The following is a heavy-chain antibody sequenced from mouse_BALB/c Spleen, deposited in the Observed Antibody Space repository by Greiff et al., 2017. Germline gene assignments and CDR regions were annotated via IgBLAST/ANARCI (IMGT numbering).Heavy chain of an antibody. Sequence: EVKVVESGGGLVQPGGSRKLSCAASGFTFSSFGMHWVRQAPEKGLEWVAYISSGSSTIYYADTVKGRFTISRDNPKNTLFLQMTSLRSEDTAMYYCARWGIDYGLFAYWGQGTLVTVSA. CDR2: ISSGSSTI. D-gene: IGHD2-4*01. V-gene: IGHV5-17*02. J-gene: IGHJ3*01. CDR3: ARWGIDYGLFAY. CDR1: GFTFSSFG.